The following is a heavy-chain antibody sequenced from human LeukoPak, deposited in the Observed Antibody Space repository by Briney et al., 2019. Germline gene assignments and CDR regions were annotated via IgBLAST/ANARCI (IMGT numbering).Heavy chain of an antibody. D-gene: IGHD6-13*01. CDR2: IRYDGSNK. CDR3: AKDPYSSSWSTLGAYYFDY. J-gene: IGHJ4*02. CDR1: GFTFSSYG. V-gene: IGHV3-30*02. Sequence: PGGSLRLSCAASGFTFSSYGMYWVRQAPGKGLEWVTFIRYDGSNKYYADSVKGRFTISRDNSKNTLYLQMNSLRAEDTAVYYCAKDPYSSSWSTLGAYYFDYWGQGTLVTVSS.